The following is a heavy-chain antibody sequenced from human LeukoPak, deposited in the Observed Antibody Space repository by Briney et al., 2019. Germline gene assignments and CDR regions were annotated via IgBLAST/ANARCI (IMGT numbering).Heavy chain of an antibody. CDR3: ARGPGIAVADFYFDY. J-gene: IGHJ4*02. CDR1: GNTFTAYY. D-gene: IGHD6-19*01. Sequence: GASVKVSCKASGNTFTAYYMHWVRQAPGQGLEWMGWINPNSGGTKYAQKFQGRVIMTRDTSITTAYMELSRLRSDDTAVYYCARGPGIAVADFYFDYWGQGTLVTVSS. V-gene: IGHV1-2*02. CDR2: INPNSGGT.